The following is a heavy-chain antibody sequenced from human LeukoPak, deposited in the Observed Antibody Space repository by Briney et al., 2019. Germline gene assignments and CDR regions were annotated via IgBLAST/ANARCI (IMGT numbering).Heavy chain of an antibody. CDR2: ISSSSSTI. J-gene: IGHJ4*02. CDR1: GFTFSSYS. D-gene: IGHD2-2*01. CDR3: ARWYCSSTNCYRLFDY. Sequence: SGGSLRLSCAASGFTFSSYSMNWVRQAPGNGLEWVSYISSSSSTIYYADSVKGRFTISRDNAKNSLYLQMSSLRAEDTAVYYCARWYCSSTNCYRLFDYWGQGTLVTVSS. V-gene: IGHV3-48*01.